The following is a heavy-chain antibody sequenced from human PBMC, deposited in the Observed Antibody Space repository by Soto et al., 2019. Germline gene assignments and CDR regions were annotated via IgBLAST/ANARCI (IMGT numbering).Heavy chain of an antibody. J-gene: IGHJ4*02. Sequence: GGSLRLSCAASGFTFTNYRIHWVRQPPGKGLEWVGRINSDGARIEYGDSVKGRFTISRDNDHNMVFLQMNSLTDEDSGIYFCARAGGWNYGLDFWGRGTLVTVSS. D-gene: IGHD1-7*01. CDR1: GFTFTNYR. V-gene: IGHV3-74*03. CDR3: ARAGGWNYGLDF. CDR2: INSDGARI.